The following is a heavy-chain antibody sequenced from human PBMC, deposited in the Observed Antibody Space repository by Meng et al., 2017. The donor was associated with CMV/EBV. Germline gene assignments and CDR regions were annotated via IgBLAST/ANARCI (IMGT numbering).Heavy chain of an antibody. CDR1: GYTFTGYY. CDR3: ERGDSGSYRYYGMDV. Sequence: ASVKVSCKASGYTFTGYYMHWLRQAPGQGLEGMGWINPNSGGTNYAQKFQGRVTMTRDTSISTAYMELSRLRSDDTDVYYCERGDSGSYRYYGMDVWGQGTTVTVSS. J-gene: IGHJ6*02. V-gene: IGHV1-2*02. CDR2: INPNSGGT. D-gene: IGHD1-26*01.